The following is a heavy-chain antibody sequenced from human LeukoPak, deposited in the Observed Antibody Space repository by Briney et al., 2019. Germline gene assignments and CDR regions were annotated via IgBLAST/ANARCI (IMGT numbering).Heavy chain of an antibody. J-gene: IGHJ5*02. Sequence: ASVKVSCKASGYTFTGYCMHWVRQAPGQGLEWMGWINPNSGGTNYAQKFQGRVTMTRDTSISTAHMELSRLRSDDTAVYYCARSPLRFLEWLPIPWGQGTLVTVSS. CDR2: INPNSGGT. D-gene: IGHD3-3*01. V-gene: IGHV1-2*02. CDR1: GYTFTGYC. CDR3: ARSPLRFLEWLPIP.